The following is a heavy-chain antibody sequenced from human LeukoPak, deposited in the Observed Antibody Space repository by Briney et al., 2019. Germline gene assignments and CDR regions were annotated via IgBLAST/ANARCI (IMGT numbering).Heavy chain of an antibody. CDR3: AKSESYGSGSDY. Sequence: GGSLRLSCAASGFTFSSYWMHWVRQAPGKGLVWVSRINGDGSTTTYADSVTGRFTISRDNAKNTQYLQMNSLRAEDTAVYYCAKSESYGSGSDYWGQGTLVTVSS. CDR1: GFTFSSYW. V-gene: IGHV3-74*01. CDR2: INGDGSTT. D-gene: IGHD3-10*01. J-gene: IGHJ4*02.